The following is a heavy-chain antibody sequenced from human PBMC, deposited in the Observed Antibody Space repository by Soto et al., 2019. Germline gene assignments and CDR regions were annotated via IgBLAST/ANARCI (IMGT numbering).Heavy chain of an antibody. J-gene: IGHJ6*03. CDR1: GFTFSSYS. V-gene: IGHV3-48*01. CDR3: AREALAFWSGYYTLPTPIYYMDV. D-gene: IGHD3-3*01. CDR2: ISSSSSTI. Sequence: PGGSLRLSCAASGFTFSSYSMNWVRQAPGKGLEWVSYISSSSSTIYYADSVKGRFTISRDNAKNSLYLQMNSLRAEDTAVYYCAREALAFWSGYYTLPTPIYYMDVWGKGTTVTVSS.